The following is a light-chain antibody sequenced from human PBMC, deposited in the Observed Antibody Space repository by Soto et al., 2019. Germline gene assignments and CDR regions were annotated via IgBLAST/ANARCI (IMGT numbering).Light chain of an antibody. CDR3: QQYNSYSPWT. J-gene: IGKJ1*01. CDR2: DAS. Sequence: LHMTGSRSTLSTSVGRRVGNECRSSQRVNKWLAWFQQKPGKVPKLLIFDASTLQTGVPSRFGGGGSGTEFTLPISGLQPDDFATYYCQQYNSYSPWTFGTGTKVDIK. V-gene: IGKV1-5*01. CDR1: QRVNKW.